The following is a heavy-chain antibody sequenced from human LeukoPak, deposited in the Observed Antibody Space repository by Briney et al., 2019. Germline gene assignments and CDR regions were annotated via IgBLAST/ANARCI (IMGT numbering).Heavy chain of an antibody. J-gene: IGHJ6*03. V-gene: IGHV4-59*08. CDR2: IYYSGST. CDR3: ASIQGPRHGGYYYYMDV. Sequence: SETLSLTCTVSGGSISSYYWSWIRQPPGKGLEWIGDIYYSGSTNYNPSLKSRVTISVDTSKNQFSLKLSSVTAADTAVYYCASIQGPRHGGYYYYMDVWGKGTTVTVSS. CDR1: GGSISSYY. D-gene: IGHD3-10*01.